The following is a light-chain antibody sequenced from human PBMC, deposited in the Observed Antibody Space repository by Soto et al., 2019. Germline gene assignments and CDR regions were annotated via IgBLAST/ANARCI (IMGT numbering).Light chain of an antibody. Sequence: EIELIQFASVLSTYVGDRVTITCRTSQSISNWLAWYQQKPGKAPHLLIYKASSLESGVPSRFSGSGSGTEFTLTIISLQPDDFAPYNFQKYVGSWTF. CDR2: KAS. CDR1: QSISNW. V-gene: IGKV1-5*03. CDR3: QKYVGSWT. J-gene: IGKJ1*01.